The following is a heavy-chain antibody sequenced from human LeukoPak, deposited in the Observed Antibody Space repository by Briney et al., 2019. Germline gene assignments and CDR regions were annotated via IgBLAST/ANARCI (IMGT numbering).Heavy chain of an antibody. D-gene: IGHD3-3*01. CDR1: GYTLTSYG. CDR3: ALNYDLWSGYPN. Sequence: ASVQVSCQAPGYTLTSYGISWVRPAPGRGVEWMGWIIAYNGNTNYAQKLQGRVTMTTDTSTSTAYMELRSLRSDDTAVYYFALNYDLWSGYPNWGQGTLVTVSS. CDR2: IIAYNGNT. V-gene: IGHV1-18*01. J-gene: IGHJ4*02.